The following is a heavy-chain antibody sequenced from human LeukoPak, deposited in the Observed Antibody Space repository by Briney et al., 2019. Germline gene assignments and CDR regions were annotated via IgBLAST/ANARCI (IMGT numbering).Heavy chain of an antibody. Sequence: GASVKVSCKASGYTFTVYYMHWVRQAPGQGLEWMGWINPNSGGTNYAQKFQGRVTMTRDTSISTAYMELSRLRSDDTAVYYCAREANLAVAGTRGADYWGQGTLVTVSS. J-gene: IGHJ4*02. CDR2: INPNSGGT. CDR3: AREANLAVAGTRGADY. V-gene: IGHV1-2*02. CDR1: GYTFTVYY. D-gene: IGHD6-19*01.